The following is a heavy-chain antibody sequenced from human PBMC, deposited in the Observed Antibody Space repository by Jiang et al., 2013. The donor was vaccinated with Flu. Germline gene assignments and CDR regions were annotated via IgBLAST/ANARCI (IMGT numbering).Heavy chain of an antibody. V-gene: IGHV1-2*02. J-gene: IGHJ4*02. CDR3: ARDPDTPVPIDY. CDR2: LHPKSGDT. CDR1: GYTFSDYY. D-gene: IGHD5-18*01. Sequence: VKSGAEVKKPGASVMVSCEASGYTFSDYYIHWVRQAPGQGLEWMGWLHPKSGDTRYEQKFQGRVTMTRDTSISTAYMELKRLRSDDTAVYYCARDPDTPVPIDYWGQGTLVTVFS.